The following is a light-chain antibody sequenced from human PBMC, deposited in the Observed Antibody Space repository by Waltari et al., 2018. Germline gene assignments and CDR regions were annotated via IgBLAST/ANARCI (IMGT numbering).Light chain of an antibody. V-gene: IGLV2-23*01. Sequence: QSALTQPASVSGSPGQSITISCTGTSSDVGSYNLVSWYQQHPGKAPKLMIYGVSKWPSGVSNSFSGSKSGNTASLTISGLQAEDEADYYCCSYAGSSTLLFGGGTKVTVL. CDR1: SSDVGSYNL. CDR3: CSYAGSSTLL. CDR2: GVS. J-gene: IGLJ2*01.